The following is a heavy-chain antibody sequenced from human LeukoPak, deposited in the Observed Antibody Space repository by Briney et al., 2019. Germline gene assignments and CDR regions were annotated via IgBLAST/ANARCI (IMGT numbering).Heavy chain of an antibody. Sequence: GGSLRLSCAAPGLIFSRYGMHWVRQAPGKGLEWVAVISYDGSDKYYADSVKGRFTISRDNSKNTLYMQMNSLRAEDTAVYYCAKDGPGVVAIDHWGQGSLVTVSS. J-gene: IGHJ4*02. CDR2: ISYDGSDK. CDR1: GLIFSRYG. CDR3: AKDGPGVVAIDH. V-gene: IGHV3-30*18. D-gene: IGHD3-22*01.